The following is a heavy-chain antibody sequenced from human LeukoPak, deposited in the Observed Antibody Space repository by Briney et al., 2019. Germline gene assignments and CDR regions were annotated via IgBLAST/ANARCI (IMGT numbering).Heavy chain of an antibody. CDR1: GFTFSDYY. CDR3: ARGRRYCSSTSCSLGDY. J-gene: IGHJ4*02. CDR2: ISSSGSTI. V-gene: IGHV3-11*04. D-gene: IGHD2-2*01. Sequence: PGGSLRLSCAASGFTFSDYYMSRIRQAPGKGLEWVSYISSSGSTIYYADSVKGRFTISRDNAKNSLYLQMNSLRAEDTAVYYCARGRRYCSSTSCSLGDYWGQGTLVTVSS.